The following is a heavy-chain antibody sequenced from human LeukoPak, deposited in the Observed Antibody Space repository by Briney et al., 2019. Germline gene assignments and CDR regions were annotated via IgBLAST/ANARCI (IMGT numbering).Heavy chain of an antibody. CDR3: AHSRPGSTIFHY. J-gene: IGHJ4*02. Sequence: SGPTLVKPTQTLTLTCTFSGFSLGTSEVGGGWIRQPPGKALEWLTLIYWDDDKRYSPSLKSRLTITKDTSKNQVVLTMTNMDPVDTATYYCAHSRPGSTIFHYWGQGTLVTVSS. CDR2: IYWDDDK. D-gene: IGHD1-7*01. CDR1: GFSLGTSEVG. V-gene: IGHV2-5*02.